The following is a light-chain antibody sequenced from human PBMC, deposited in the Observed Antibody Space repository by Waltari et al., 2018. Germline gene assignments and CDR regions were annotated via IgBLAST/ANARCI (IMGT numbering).Light chain of an antibody. J-gene: IGLJ2*01. Sequence: QSALTQPPSAAGSPGQSVTIPCTGTRGDVGGYNYVPWYQQHPGKAPKLVIFEVTKRPSGVPDRFSGSKSGNTASLTVSGLQADDEAYYYCSSYVGRNNVIFGGGTKLTVL. V-gene: IGLV2-8*01. CDR3: SSYVGRNNVI. CDR2: EVT. CDR1: RGDVGGYNY.